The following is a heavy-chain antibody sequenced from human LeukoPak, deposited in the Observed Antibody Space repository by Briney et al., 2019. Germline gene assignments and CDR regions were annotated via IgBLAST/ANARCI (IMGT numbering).Heavy chain of an antibody. Sequence: GRSLRLSCAASVFTFSSYGMHWVRQAPGKGLEWVAVISYDGSNKYYADSVKCRFTISRDNSKNTLYLQMNSLRAEDTAVYYCAKDLGLLVVPAAIVDYWGQGTLVTVSS. J-gene: IGHJ4*02. D-gene: IGHD2-2*01. CDR2: ISYDGSNK. CDR3: AKDLGLLVVPAAIVDY. V-gene: IGHV3-30*18. CDR1: VFTFSSYG.